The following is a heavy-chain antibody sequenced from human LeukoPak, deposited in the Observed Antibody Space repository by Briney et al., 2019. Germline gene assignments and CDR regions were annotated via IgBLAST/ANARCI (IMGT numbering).Heavy chain of an antibody. CDR1: GVSISSSNSY. CDR3: ARQTGSGLFTLP. D-gene: IGHD3/OR15-3a*01. V-gene: IGHV4-39*01. Sequence: PSETLSLTCTVSGVSISSSNSYWGWIRQPPGKGLEWIGSIYYTGNTYYNASLKSRVTISIDTSKNQISLRLTSVTAADTAMYYCARQTGSGLFTLPGGQGTLVTVSS. CDR2: IYYTGNT. J-gene: IGHJ4*02.